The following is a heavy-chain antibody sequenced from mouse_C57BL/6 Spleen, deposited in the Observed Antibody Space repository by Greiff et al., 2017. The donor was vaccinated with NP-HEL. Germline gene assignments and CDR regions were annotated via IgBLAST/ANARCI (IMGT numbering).Heavy chain of an antibody. J-gene: IGHJ4*01. CDR3: ASTYDSNYYYAMDY. CDR1: GYTFTDYH. V-gene: IGHV1-18*01. D-gene: IGHD2-5*01. CDR2: INPNNGGT. Sequence: VQLQQSGPELVKPGASVKIPCKASGYTFTDYHMDWVKQSHGKSLEWIGDINPNNGGTIYNQKFKGKATLTVDKSSSTAYMELRSLTSEDTAVYYCASTYDSNYYYAMDYWGQGTSVTVSS.